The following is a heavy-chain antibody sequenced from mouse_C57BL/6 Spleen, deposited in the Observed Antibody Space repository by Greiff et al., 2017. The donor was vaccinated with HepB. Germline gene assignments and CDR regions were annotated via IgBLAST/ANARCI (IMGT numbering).Heavy chain of an antibody. CDR1: GFPITSGYY. CDR3: AGDTLGQGWFAY. J-gene: IGHJ3*01. D-gene: IGHD4-1*01. CDR2: ITHSGET. Sequence: VQRVESGPGLVKPSQSLFLTCSITGFPITSGYYWIWIRQSPGKPLEWMGYITHSGETFYNPSLQSPISITRETSKNQFFLQLNSVTTEDTAMYYCAGDTLGQGWFAYWGQGTLVTVSA. V-gene: IGHV12-3*01.